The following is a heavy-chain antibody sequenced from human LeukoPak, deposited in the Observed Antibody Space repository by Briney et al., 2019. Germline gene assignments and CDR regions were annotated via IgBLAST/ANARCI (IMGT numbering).Heavy chain of an antibody. D-gene: IGHD1-26*01. J-gene: IGHJ6*02. CDR2: MNPNSGNT. V-gene: IGHV1-8*01. CDR1: GYTFTSYD. CDR3: ARDGAWELLPYYYYGTDV. Sequence: ASVKVSCKASGYTFTSYDINWVRQATGQGLEWMGWMNPNSGNTGYAQKFQGRVTMTRNTSISTAYMELSSLRSEDTAVYYCARDGAWELLPYYYYGTDVWGQGTTVTVSS.